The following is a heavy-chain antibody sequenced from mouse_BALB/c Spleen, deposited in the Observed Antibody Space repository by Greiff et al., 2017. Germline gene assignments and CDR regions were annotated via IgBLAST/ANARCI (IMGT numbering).Heavy chain of an antibody. V-gene: IGHV1S56*01. Sequence: VQLQQSGPELVKPGASVRISCKASGYTFTSYYIHWVKQRPGQGLEWIGWIYPGNVNTKYNEKFKGKATLTADKSSSTAYMQLSSLTSEDSAVYFCAVQEGGYGNYGFAYWGQGTLVTVSA. D-gene: IGHD2-1*01. CDR1: GYTFTSYY. CDR3: AVQEGGYGNYGFAY. J-gene: IGHJ3*01. CDR2: IYPGNVNT.